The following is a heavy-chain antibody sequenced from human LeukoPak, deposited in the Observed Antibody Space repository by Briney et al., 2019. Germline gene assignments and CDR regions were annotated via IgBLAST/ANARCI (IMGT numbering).Heavy chain of an antibody. D-gene: IGHD6-13*01. V-gene: IGHV4-59*11. CDR1: GGSISSHY. Sequence: SETLSLTCTVSGGSISSHYWSWIRQPPGKGLEWIGYIYYSGSTNYNPSLKSRVTISVDTSKNQFSLQLSSVTAADTAVYYCGRVEIAAADVFDIWGQGTMVTVSS. CDR2: IYYSGST. J-gene: IGHJ3*02. CDR3: GRVEIAAADVFDI.